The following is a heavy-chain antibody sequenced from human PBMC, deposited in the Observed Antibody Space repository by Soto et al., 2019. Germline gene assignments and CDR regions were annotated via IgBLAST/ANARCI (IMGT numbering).Heavy chain of an antibody. CDR2: IYWDDDK. Sequence: QITLKESGPTLVKPTQTLTLSCSFSGFSLSTSGVGVGWIRQPPGKALEWLALIYWDDDKRYSPSLKSRLTITKDTSKNQVVLTMTNMDPVDTATYYCAHTRITIFGVGPKAPFDYWGQGTLVTVSS. D-gene: IGHD3-3*01. CDR1: GFSLSTSGVG. V-gene: IGHV2-5*02. CDR3: AHTRITIFGVGPKAPFDY. J-gene: IGHJ4*02.